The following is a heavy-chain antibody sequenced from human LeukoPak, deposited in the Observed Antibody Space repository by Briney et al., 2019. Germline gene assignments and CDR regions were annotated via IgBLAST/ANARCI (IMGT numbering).Heavy chain of an antibody. J-gene: IGHJ6*02. Sequence: GGSLRLSCTASGFTFSSYAMHWVRQAPGKGLEWVAVISYDGSNKYYADSVKGRFTISRDNSKNTLYLQMNSLRAEDTAVYYCASTTVVRGVIIPYYYYGMDVWGQGTTVTVS. CDR1: GFTFSSYA. CDR3: ASTTVVRGVIIPYYYYGMDV. CDR2: ISYDGSNK. V-gene: IGHV3-30*04. D-gene: IGHD3-10*01.